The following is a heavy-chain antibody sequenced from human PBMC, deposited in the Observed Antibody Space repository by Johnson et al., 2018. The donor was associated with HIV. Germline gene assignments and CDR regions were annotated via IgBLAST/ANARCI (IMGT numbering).Heavy chain of an antibody. J-gene: IGHJ3*01. CDR3: ARGHNSAFDL. V-gene: IGHV3-20*04. D-gene: IGHD5-24*01. CDR2: INWNGGST. Sequence: VESGGGVVQPGRSLRLSCAASGFTFSSYDMHWVRQATGKGLEWVSDINWNGGSTGYADSVKGRFTISRDNAKNSLYLQMNSLRAEDTAFYYCARGHNSAFDLWGQGTMVTVSS. CDR1: GFTFSSYD.